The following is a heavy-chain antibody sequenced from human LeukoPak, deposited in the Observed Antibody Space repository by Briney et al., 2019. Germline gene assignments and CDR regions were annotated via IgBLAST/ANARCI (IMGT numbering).Heavy chain of an antibody. J-gene: IGHJ3*02. D-gene: IGHD6-19*01. CDR2: ISGSGDST. V-gene: IGHV3-23*01. CDR3: AKDPLDSIAVAGTAAFDI. Sequence: PGGSLTLSCAASGFTFSSYAMSWLRQAPGKGLEWVSAISGSGDSTYYADSVNGRFTISRDNAKNTLYLQMNRLRAEDTAVYYCAKDPLDSIAVAGTAAFDIWGQGTMVTVSS. CDR1: GFTFSSYA.